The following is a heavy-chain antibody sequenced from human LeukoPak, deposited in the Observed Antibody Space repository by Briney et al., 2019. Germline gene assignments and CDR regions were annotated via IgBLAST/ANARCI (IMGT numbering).Heavy chain of an antibody. Sequence: SVKVSCKASGGTFSSYAISWVRQAPGEGLEWMGGIIPIFGTANYAQKFQGRVTITADESTSTAYMELSSLRSEDTAVYYCARQGAYYDILTGFGRPFDPWGQGTLVTVSS. CDR3: ARQGAYYDILTGFGRPFDP. CDR2: IIPIFGTA. CDR1: GGTFSSYA. V-gene: IGHV1-69*13. D-gene: IGHD3-9*01. J-gene: IGHJ5*02.